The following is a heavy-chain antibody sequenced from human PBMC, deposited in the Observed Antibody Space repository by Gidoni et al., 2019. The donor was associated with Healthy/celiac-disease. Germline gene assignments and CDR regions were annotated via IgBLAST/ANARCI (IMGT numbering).Heavy chain of an antibody. CDR3: AKERSYCSSTSCYVGYFDY. V-gene: IGHV3-23*01. CDR1: GFPFSSYA. J-gene: IGHJ4*02. D-gene: IGHD2-2*01. Sequence: EVQLLESGGGLVQPGGSLRLSCAASGFPFSSYAMSWVRQAPGKGLEWVSAISGSGGSTYYADSVKGRFTISRDNSKNTLYLQMNSLRAEDTAVYYCAKERSYCSSTSCYVGYFDYWGQGTLVTVSS. CDR2: ISGSGGST.